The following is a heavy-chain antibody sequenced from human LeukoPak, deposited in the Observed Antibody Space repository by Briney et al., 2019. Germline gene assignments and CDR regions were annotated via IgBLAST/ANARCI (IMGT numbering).Heavy chain of an antibody. V-gene: IGHV3-30*18. CDR2: ISYDGSNK. CDR3: AKVHEDFDYGGNHDAFDI. Sequence: GRSLRLSCAASGFTFSSYGMHWVRQAPGKGLEWVAVISYDGSNKYYADSVKGRFTISRDNSKNTLYLQMNSLRAEDTAVYYCAKVHEDFDYGGNHDAFDIWGQGTMVTVSS. D-gene: IGHD4-23*01. J-gene: IGHJ3*02. CDR1: GFTFSSYG.